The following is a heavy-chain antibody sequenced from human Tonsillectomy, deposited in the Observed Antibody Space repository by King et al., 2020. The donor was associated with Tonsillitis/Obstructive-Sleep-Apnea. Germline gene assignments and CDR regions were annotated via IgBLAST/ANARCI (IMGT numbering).Heavy chain of an antibody. CDR2: IYYSGGT. Sequence: QLQESGPGLVKPSETLSLTCTVSGGSISSSSYYWGWIRQPPGKGLEWIGNIYYSGGTYSNPSLKSPVTISVDTSKNQFSLKLSSLTAADTAVYYCARHRYYYDSSGYSFDYWGQGTLVTVSS. CDR3: ARHRYYYDSSGYSFDY. J-gene: IGHJ4*02. D-gene: IGHD3-22*01. CDR1: GGSISSSSYY. V-gene: IGHV4-39*01.